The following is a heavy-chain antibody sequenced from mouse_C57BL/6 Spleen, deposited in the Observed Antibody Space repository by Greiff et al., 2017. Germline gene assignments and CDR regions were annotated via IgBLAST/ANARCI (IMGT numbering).Heavy chain of an antibody. D-gene: IGHD1-1*01. Sequence: EVQLVESGAELVRPGASVKLSCTASGFNIKDDYMHWVKQRPEQGLEWIGWIDPENGDTEYASKFQGKATITADTSSNTAYLQLSSLTSEDTAVYYCTPFITVYAMDYWGQGTSVTVSS. V-gene: IGHV14-4*01. CDR3: TPFITVYAMDY. CDR1: GFNIKDDY. CDR2: IDPENGDT. J-gene: IGHJ4*01.